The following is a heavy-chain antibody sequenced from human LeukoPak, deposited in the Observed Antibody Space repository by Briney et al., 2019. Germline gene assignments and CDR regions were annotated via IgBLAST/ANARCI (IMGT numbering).Heavy chain of an antibody. CDR3: ARRENYDFWSGPEPGLYYFDY. D-gene: IGHD3-3*01. CDR1: GYTLTELS. Sequence: ASVKVSCKVSGYTLTELSMHWVRQAPGKGLEWMGGFDPEDGETIYAQKFQGRVTMTEDTSTDTAYMELSSLRSEDTAVYYCARRENYDFWSGPEPGLYYFDYWGQGPLVTVSS. V-gene: IGHV1-24*01. J-gene: IGHJ4*02. CDR2: FDPEDGET.